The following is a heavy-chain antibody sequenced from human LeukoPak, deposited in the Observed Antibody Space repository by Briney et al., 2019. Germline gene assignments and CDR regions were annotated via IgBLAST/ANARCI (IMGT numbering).Heavy chain of an antibody. Sequence: GGSLRLSCAASGFTFSSYAMSWVRQAPGKGLEWVSAINDNGDSTYFADSVKGRFIISRDNSKNTLYVQVNSLGTEDTAAYYCAKGSYYDSSGSFYFDYWGQGTLVTVSS. CDR1: GFTFSSYA. CDR2: INDNGDST. CDR3: AKGSYYDSSGSFYFDY. V-gene: IGHV3-23*01. J-gene: IGHJ4*02. D-gene: IGHD3-22*01.